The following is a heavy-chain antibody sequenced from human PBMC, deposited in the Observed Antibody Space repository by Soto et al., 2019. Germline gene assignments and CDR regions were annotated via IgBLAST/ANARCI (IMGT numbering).Heavy chain of an antibody. D-gene: IGHD4-17*01. Sequence: SETLSLTCTFSCDSLTGYYWSWIRRPPGKGLEWIWYIYYSGSTNYNPSLESRVTISVDTSKNQFSLKLNSVTAADTAVYYCARGHPHSTVWALWGKGALVTV. V-gene: IGHV4-59*12. J-gene: IGHJ4*02. CDR3: ARGHPHSTVWAL. CDR1: CDSLTGYY. CDR2: IYYSGST.